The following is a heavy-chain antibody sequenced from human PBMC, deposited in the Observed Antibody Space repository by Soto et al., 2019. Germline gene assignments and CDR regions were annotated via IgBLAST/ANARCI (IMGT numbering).Heavy chain of an antibody. CDR1: GFTFSSYG. J-gene: IGHJ4*02. D-gene: IGHD1-26*01. CDR3: ARDFLNSGSYSCRWSELDY. V-gene: IGHV3-30*03. CDR2: ISYDGSNK. Sequence: PGGSLRLSCAASGFTFSSYGMHWVRQAPGKGLEWVAVISYDGSNKYYVDSVRGRFTISRDNAKNSLYLQVHGLRAEDTALYYCARDFLNSGSYSCRWSELDYWGQGALVTVSS.